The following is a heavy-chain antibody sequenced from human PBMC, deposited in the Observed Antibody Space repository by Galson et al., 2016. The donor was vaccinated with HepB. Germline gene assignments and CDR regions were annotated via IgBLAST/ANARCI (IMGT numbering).Heavy chain of an antibody. CDR3: AKGTGYSSSWDYFDY. CDR1: GFTFDDYT. Sequence: SLRLSCAASGFTFDDYTMHWVRQAPGKGLEWVSLISWDGDSTYYADSVKGRFTISRDNSKNSLYLQMNSLRTDDTALYYCAKGTGYSSSWDYFDYWGQGTLVTVSS. J-gene: IGHJ4*02. CDR2: ISWDGDST. D-gene: IGHD6-13*01. V-gene: IGHV3-43*01.